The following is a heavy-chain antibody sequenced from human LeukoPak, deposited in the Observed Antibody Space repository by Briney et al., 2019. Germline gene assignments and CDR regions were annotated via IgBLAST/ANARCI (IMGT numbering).Heavy chain of an antibody. Sequence: GGSLRLSCAASGFTVSSNYMSWVRQAPGKGLEWVSVIYSGGSTYYADSVKGRFTVSRDNSKNTLYLQMNSLRAEDTAVYYCARETVRGVFDYWGQGTLVTVSS. D-gene: IGHD3-10*01. CDR3: ARETVRGVFDY. V-gene: IGHV3-53*01. J-gene: IGHJ4*02. CDR2: IYSGGST. CDR1: GFTVSSNY.